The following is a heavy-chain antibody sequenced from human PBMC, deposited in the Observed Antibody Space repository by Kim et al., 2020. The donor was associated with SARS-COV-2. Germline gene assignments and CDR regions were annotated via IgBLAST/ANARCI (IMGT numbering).Heavy chain of an antibody. V-gene: IGHV3-74*01. D-gene: IGHD6-6*01. J-gene: IGHJ4*02. CDR3: SRDGARGGSSDY. Sequence: SYADSVTGRFTISRDNAKNTLYLKRNSLRVEDTAVYYCSRDGARGGSSDYCGQGTLVTVSS.